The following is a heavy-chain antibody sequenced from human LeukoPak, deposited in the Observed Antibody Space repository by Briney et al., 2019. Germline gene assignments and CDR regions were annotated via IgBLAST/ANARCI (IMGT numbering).Heavy chain of an antibody. D-gene: IGHD3-10*01. J-gene: IGHJ4*02. V-gene: IGHV3-11*04. CDR1: GGSISTYY. CDR2: ISSNGKTR. Sequence: LSLTCTVSGGSISTYYMSWVRQAPGKGLEWVSYISSNGKTRDYANSVKGRFAISRDNARQIVFLQMYSLRVEDTAIYFCAKNYYGSGSHYDYWGPGTLVTVSS. CDR3: AKNYYGSGSHYDY.